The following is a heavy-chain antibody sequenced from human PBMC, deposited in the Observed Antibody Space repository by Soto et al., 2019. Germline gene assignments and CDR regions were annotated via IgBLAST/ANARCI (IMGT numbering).Heavy chain of an antibody. V-gene: IGHV1-18*01. CDR2: ISGYNGNT. CDR1: GYTFASYG. CDR3: ARSGSSWNLREFDY. J-gene: IGHJ4*02. Sequence: QVQLVQSGAEVEKPGASVKVSCKASGYTFASYGISWVRQAPGRGLEWMGWISGYNGNTNYAQKLRGRVTMTTDTSTSTAYMELRSLRSDGTAVFYWARSGSSWNLREFDYWGQGTLVTVSS. D-gene: IGHD6-13*01.